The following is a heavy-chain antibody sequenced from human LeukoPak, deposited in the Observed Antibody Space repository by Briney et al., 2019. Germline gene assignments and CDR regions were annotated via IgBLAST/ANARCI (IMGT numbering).Heavy chain of an antibody. CDR1: GFTFDDYG. J-gene: IGHJ4*02. D-gene: IGHD6-13*01. CDR3: AKDYGYSSSWYDY. Sequence: GGSLRLSCEASGFTFDDYGMHWVRQAPGKGVEWVSPISWNSASVGYVDSVKGRFTISRDNAKKTLYLQMNSLRPEDTALYYCAKDYGYSSSWYDYWGQGTLVTVAS. V-gene: IGHV3-9*01. CDR2: ISWNSASV.